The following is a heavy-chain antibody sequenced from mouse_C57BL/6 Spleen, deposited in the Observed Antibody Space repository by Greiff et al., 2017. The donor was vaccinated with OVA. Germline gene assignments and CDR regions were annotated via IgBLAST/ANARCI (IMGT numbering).Heavy chain of an antibody. Sequence: VQGVESGAELARPGASVKLSCKASGYTFTSYGISWVKQRTGQGLEWIGEIYPRSGNTYYNEKFKGKATLTADKSSSTAYMELRSLTSEDSAVYFCAVYDYDDFDYWGQGTTLTVSS. CDR1: GYTFTSYG. CDR3: AVYDYDDFDY. D-gene: IGHD2-4*01. CDR2: IYPRSGNT. V-gene: IGHV1-81*01. J-gene: IGHJ2*01.